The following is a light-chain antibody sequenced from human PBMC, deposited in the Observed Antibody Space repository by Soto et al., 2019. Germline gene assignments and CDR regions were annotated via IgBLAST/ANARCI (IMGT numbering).Light chain of an antibody. Sequence: EIVMTQSPATLSVSPGERVTLHCRASQSVTSNLAWYQHKPGQSPRLLIYGASTRATVIPARFSGSGSGTEFTLSISSLQSEDFAVYYCQQYNNWPLTFGGGTKVDI. CDR3: QQYNNWPLT. CDR2: GAS. CDR1: QSVTSN. V-gene: IGKV3-15*01. J-gene: IGKJ4*01.